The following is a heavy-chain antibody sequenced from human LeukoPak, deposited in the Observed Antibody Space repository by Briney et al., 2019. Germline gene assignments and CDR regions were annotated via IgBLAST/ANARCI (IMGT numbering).Heavy chain of an antibody. CDR2: IRGSGGST. V-gene: IGHV3-23*01. D-gene: IGHD3-3*01. CDR3: AKGLTPISRHYDFWCGYYGGRDY. CDR1: GFTFSSYA. Sequence: PGGSLRLSCAASGFTFSSYAMSWVRQAPGKGLEWVSAIRGSGGSTYYADSVKGRFTISSDNSKNTLYLQMNSLRAEDTAVYYCAKGLTPISRHYDFWCGYYGGRDYWGRGALVSVSS. J-gene: IGHJ4*02.